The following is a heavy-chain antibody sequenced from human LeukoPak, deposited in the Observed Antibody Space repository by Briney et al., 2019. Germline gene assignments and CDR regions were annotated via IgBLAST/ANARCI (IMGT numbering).Heavy chain of an antibody. CDR3: ARDMGRYSGYDYDY. Sequence: ASVKVSCKTSAYTFTDYYLHWVRHAPGQGLEWVGWIHPNTGATHHAQKFQGRLTMTRDTSISTVYMELTRLRSDDTAVYYCARDMGRYSGYDYDYWGQGTLVTASS. CDR1: AYTFTDYY. J-gene: IGHJ4*02. CDR2: IHPNTGAT. V-gene: IGHV1-2*02. D-gene: IGHD5-12*01.